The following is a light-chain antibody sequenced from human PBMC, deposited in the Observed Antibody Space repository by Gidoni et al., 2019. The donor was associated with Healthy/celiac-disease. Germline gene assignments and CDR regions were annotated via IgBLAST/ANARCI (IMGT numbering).Light chain of an antibody. CDR3: QTWGTGIEV. J-gene: IGLJ2*01. CDR2: LNSDGSH. V-gene: IGLV4-69*01. Sequence: QLVLTQSPSASASLVASVKLTCTLSSGHSSYASAWHQQQPEKGPRYLMKLNSDGSHSKGDGIPDRFSGSSSGAERYLTISSLQSEDEADYYCQTWGTGIEVFGGGTKLTVL. CDR1: SGHSSYA.